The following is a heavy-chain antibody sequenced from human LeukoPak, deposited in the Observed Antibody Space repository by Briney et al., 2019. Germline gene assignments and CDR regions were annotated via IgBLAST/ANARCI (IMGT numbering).Heavy chain of an antibody. Sequence: SETLSLTCTVSGGFISSYYWSWIRQPPGKGLEWIGYIYYSGSTNYNPSLKSRVTIPVDTSKNQFSLKLSSVTAADTAVYYCARGRFLEWLPADAFDIWGQGTMVTVSS. J-gene: IGHJ3*02. V-gene: IGHV4-59*01. CDR1: GGFISSYY. CDR3: ARGRFLEWLPADAFDI. CDR2: IYYSGST. D-gene: IGHD3-3*01.